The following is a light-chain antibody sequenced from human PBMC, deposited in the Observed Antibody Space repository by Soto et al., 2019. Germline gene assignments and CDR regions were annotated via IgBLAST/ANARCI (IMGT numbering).Light chain of an antibody. V-gene: IGKV1-33*01. CDR2: DAA. CDR3: HQYFNPRT. Sequence: DTQLTQSPSSLSASVGDRVTITCQASQHISDYLNWYQQKPGKAPKLLIYDAAKLETGVPSRFSGSGSGTDFTFTISSLQPEDCATYYCHQYFNPRTFGGGTKVDIK. J-gene: IGKJ4*01. CDR1: QHISDY.